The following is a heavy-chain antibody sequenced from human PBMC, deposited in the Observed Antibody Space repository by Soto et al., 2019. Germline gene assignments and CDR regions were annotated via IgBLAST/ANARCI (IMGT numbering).Heavy chain of an antibody. CDR2: ISSTTNYI. J-gene: IGHJ4*02. CDR1: GFTFSDPY. Sequence: GGSLRLSCAASGFTFSDPYMDWVRQAPGKGLEWVSSISSTTNYIYYGDSMKGRFTISRDNAKNSLYLEMNSLRAEDTAVYYCARESEDLTSKFDYWGQGTLVTVSS. CDR3: ARESEDLTSKFDY. V-gene: IGHV3-21*06.